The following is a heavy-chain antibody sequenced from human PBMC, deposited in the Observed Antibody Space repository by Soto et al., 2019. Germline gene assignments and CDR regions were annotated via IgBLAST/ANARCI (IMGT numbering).Heavy chain of an antibody. V-gene: IGHV4-34*01. CDR3: ARGRLTGPSYDYVWGSYRPGV. CDR2: INHSGST. J-gene: IGHJ4*02. CDR1: GGSFSGYY. Sequence: QVQLQQWGAGLLKPSETLSLTCAVYGGSFSGYYWSWIRQPPGKGLEWIGEINHSGSTNYNPSLKSRATISVDTSKNQFSLKLSSVTAADTAVYYCARGRLTGPSYDYVWGSYRPGVWGQGTLVTVSS. D-gene: IGHD3-16*02.